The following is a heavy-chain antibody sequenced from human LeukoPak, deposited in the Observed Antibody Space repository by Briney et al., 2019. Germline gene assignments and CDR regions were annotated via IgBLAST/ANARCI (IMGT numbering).Heavy chain of an antibody. CDR1: EFSLSTSGVG. V-gene: IGHV2-5*02. Sequence: SGPTLVNPTQTLALTCTFSEFSLSTSGVGVGWIRQPPLKALEWLALLHWDDDTRYSPALKSSLTINNDTTNNQVVLTLTNMDPVDKASYYCAQLSGYSYGSIYWGQGTLVTVSS. J-gene: IGHJ4*02. D-gene: IGHD5-18*01. CDR2: LHWDDDT. CDR3: AQLSGYSYGSIY.